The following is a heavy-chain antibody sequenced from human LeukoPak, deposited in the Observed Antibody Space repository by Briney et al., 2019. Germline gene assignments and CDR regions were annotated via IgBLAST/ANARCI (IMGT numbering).Heavy chain of an antibody. J-gene: IGHJ5*02. CDR3: ARGRYSAGDNWFDP. Sequence: SETLSLTCAVYGGSLSGYYWSWIRQPPGKGLEWIGEINHSGSTNYNPSLKSRVTMLINTSKNQFSLKLSSVTAADTAVYYCARGRYSAGDNWFDPWGQGTLVTVSP. CDR2: INHSGST. CDR1: GGSLSGYY. D-gene: IGHD3-9*01. V-gene: IGHV4-34*01.